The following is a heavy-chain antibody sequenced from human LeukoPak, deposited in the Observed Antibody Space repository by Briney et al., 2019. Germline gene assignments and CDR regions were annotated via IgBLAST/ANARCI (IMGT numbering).Heavy chain of an antibody. CDR1: GGTFSSYA. D-gene: IGHD2-21*02. CDR3: ARGLAYCGGDCYSPFDY. Sequence: SVKVSCKASGGTFSSYAISWVRQAPGQGLEWMGGIIPICGTANYAQKFQGRVTITTDESTSTAYMELSSLRSEDTAVYYCARGLAYCGGDCYSPFDYWGQGTLVTVSS. V-gene: IGHV1-69*05. J-gene: IGHJ4*02. CDR2: IIPICGTA.